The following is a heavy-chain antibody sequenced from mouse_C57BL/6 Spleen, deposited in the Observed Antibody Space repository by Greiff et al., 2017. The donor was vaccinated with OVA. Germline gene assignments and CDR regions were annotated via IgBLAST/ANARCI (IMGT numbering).Heavy chain of an antibody. CDR2: IAPETGGT. D-gene: IGHD1-1*01. CDR1: GYTFTDYE. Sequence: VQLQESGAELVRPGASVTLSCKASGYTFTDYEMHWVKQTPVHGLEWIGAIAPETGGTAYNQKFKGKAILTADKSSSTAYMERRSLTSEDSAVYYCTRKGVVATFDYWGQGTTLTVSS. J-gene: IGHJ2*01. CDR3: TRKGVVATFDY. V-gene: IGHV1-15*01.